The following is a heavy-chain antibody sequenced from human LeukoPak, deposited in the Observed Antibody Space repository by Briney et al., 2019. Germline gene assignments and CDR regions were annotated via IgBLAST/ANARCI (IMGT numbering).Heavy chain of an antibody. CDR2: ISNDGSNK. V-gene: IGHV3-30-3*01. Sequence: AGGSLRLSCAASGFTFSGYAMHWVRQAPGKGLEWVAVISNDGSNKYYAASVKGRFTISGDNSMNTLYLQMNSLRAEDTAVYYCARGGPGVPFDYWGQGTLVTVSS. CDR1: GFTFSGYA. J-gene: IGHJ4*02. D-gene: IGHD2-8*01. CDR3: ARGGPGVPFDY.